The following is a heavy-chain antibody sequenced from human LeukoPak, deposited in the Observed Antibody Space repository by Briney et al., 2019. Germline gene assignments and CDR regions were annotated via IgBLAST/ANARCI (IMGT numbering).Heavy chain of an antibody. V-gene: IGHV1-2*02. D-gene: IGHD2-2*01. J-gene: IGHJ3*02. CDR2: INPNSGGT. Sequence: ASVKVSCKASGYTFTGYYIHWVRQAPGQGLEWMGWINPNSGGTNYAQKFQGRVTMTRDTSISTAYMELSRLRSDDTAVYYCARTLGYCSSTSCYGGDYDAFDIWGQGTMVTVSS. CDR3: ARTLGYCSSTSCYGGDYDAFDI. CDR1: GYTFTGYY.